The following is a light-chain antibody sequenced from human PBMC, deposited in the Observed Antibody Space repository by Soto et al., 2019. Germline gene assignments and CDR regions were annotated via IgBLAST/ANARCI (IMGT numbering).Light chain of an antibody. CDR3: KQRSDWPPIT. J-gene: IGKJ5*01. V-gene: IGKV3-11*01. CDR2: DAS. Sequence: EIVLTQSPATLSLCPWEIATLSCRASQSVSSYLAWYQQKPAQAPRLLIYDASNRATAIPARFSGSGSGTDFTLTISSLGPEDFAVYYCKQRSDWPPITFGQGTRLEIK. CDR1: QSVSSY.